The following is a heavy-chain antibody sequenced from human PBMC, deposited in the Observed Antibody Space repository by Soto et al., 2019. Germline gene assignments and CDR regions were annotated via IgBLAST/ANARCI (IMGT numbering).Heavy chain of an antibody. Sequence: GGSLRLSCAASGFTFSSYGMHWVRQAPGKGLEWVAVISYDGSNKYYADSVKGRFTISRDNSKNTLYLQMNSLRAEDTAVYYCAKDRYYDSSGVTIFDYWGQGTLVTVSS. CDR2: ISYDGSNK. V-gene: IGHV3-30*18. J-gene: IGHJ4*02. CDR1: GFTFSSYG. D-gene: IGHD3-22*01. CDR3: AKDRYYDSSGVTIFDY.